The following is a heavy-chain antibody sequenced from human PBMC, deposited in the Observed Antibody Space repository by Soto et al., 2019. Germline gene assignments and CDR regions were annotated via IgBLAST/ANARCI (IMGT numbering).Heavy chain of an antibody. J-gene: IGHJ4*02. CDR2: IYSSGSA. CDR1: RASISTYS. V-gene: IGHV4-4*07. Sequence: SETLSLTCTVSRASISTYSWTWIRQPAGKGLQWIGHIYSSGSANYRPSLKSRVSMSVDSSKNQISLKLSSVTAAGTAVYYCATIVGANDYWGQGARVTV. CDR3: ATIVGANDY. D-gene: IGHD1-26*01.